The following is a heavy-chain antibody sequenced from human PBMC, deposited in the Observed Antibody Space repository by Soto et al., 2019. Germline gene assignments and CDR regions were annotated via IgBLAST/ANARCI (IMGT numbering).Heavy chain of an antibody. CDR2: ISWNSGSI. V-gene: IGHV3-9*01. J-gene: IGHJ4*01. Sequence: EVQLVESGGGLVQPGRSLRLSCAASGFTFDDYAMHWVRQAPGKGLEWVSGISWNSGSIGYADSVKGRFTISRDNAKNSLYLQMNSLRAEYTALYYCAKAGQDKGPTFDYWGHGTLVTVSS. CDR3: AKAGQDKGPTFDY. CDR1: GFTFDDYA. D-gene: IGHD2-15*01.